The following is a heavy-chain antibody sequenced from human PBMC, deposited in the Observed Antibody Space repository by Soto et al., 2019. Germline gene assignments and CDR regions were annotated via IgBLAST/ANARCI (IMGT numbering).Heavy chain of an antibody. J-gene: IGHJ4*02. D-gene: IGHD6-19*01. CDR2: LSYLVTT. CDR1: NDSIRSGTYY. CDR3: ATGGSDRGWYEAHF. Sequence: SETLSLTCTVSNDSIRSGTYYWAWILHPPGRGLEWMGSLSYLVTTDYNPSLKSRVTISKDASKNQFSLKLTSVTAADTAVYYCATGGSDRGWYEAHFWGRETLVIGSS. V-gene: IGHV4-39*01.